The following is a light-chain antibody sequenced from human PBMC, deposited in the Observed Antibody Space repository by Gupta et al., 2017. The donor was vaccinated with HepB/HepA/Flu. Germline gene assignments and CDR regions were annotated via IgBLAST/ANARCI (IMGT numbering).Light chain of an antibody. Sequence: EIVMTQSPATLSVSLGERATLSCRASQSVSNDVAWYQHKPGQAPRLLIYGASTRATGIPARFSGSGSGIEFTLTISSLQSEDFAIYYCHQFNNWPQTFGQGTNLEIK. CDR2: GAS. J-gene: IGKJ2*01. V-gene: IGKV3-15*01. CDR3: HQFNNWPQT. CDR1: QSVSND.